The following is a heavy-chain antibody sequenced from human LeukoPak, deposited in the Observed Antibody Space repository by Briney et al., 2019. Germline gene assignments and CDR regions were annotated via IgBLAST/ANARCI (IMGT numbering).Heavy chain of an antibody. V-gene: IGHV3-30*18. CDR2: ISYDGSNK. CDR1: GFTFSSYG. D-gene: IGHD3-10*01. CDR3: AKDSTGVTDY. J-gene: IGHJ4*02. Sequence: PGGSLRLSCAASGFTFSSYGMHWVRQAPGKGLEWVAVISYDGSNKYYADSAKGRFTISRDNSKNTLYLQMNSLRAEDTAVYYCAKDSTGVTDYWGQGTLVTVSS.